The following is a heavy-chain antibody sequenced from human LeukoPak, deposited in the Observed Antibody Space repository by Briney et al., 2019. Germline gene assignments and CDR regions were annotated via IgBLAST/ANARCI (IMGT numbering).Heavy chain of an antibody. J-gene: IGHJ6*02. CDR3: ARSVEMATIVDYYYYGMDV. V-gene: IGHV1-8*01. CDR1: GYTFTSYD. D-gene: IGHD5-24*01. Sequence: ASVKVSCKASGYTFTSYDINWVRQATGQGLEWMGWMNPNSGNTGYAQKFQGRVTITADKSTSTAYMELSSLRSEDTAVYYCARSVEMATIVDYYYYGMDVWGQGTTVTVSS. CDR2: MNPNSGNT.